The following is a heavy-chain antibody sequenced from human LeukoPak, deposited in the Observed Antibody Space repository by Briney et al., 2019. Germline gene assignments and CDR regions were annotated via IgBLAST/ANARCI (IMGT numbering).Heavy chain of an antibody. CDR1: GFTFSSYD. V-gene: IGHV3-21*01. Sequence: GGSLRLSCAASGFTFSSYDMTWVRQAPGKGLEWVSSITSGSSYIYYADSAKGRFTISRDNAKNSLYLQMNSLRAEDTAVYYCARDPYSGSYGNYYYYFMDVWGKGTTVTISS. CDR3: ARDPYSGSYGNYYYYFMDV. D-gene: IGHD1-26*01. CDR2: ITSGSSYI. J-gene: IGHJ6*03.